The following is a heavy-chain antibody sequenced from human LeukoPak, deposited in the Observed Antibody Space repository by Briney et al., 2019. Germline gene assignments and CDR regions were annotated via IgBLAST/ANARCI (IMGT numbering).Heavy chain of an antibody. D-gene: IGHD6-6*01. Sequence: GGSLRLSRAASGLTFRNYGMHWVRQAPGKGLEWVSGISWNSGSIGYADSVKGRFTISRDNAKNSLYLQMNSLRAEDTALYYCAKDIDSLSSSAFDYWGQGTLVTVSS. CDR2: ISWNSGSI. J-gene: IGHJ4*02. CDR1: GLTFRNYG. CDR3: AKDIDSLSSSAFDY. V-gene: IGHV3-9*01.